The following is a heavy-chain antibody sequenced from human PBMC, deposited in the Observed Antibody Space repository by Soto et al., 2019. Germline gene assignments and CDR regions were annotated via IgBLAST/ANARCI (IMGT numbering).Heavy chain of an antibody. V-gene: IGHV4-4*02. CDR1: GGSFTSNNW. CDR3: ASRDPGTSVDY. Sequence: SETLSLTCAVPGGSFTSNNWWTWVRQPPGQGLEWIGEIYRTGSTNYNPSLKSRVTISLDKSENQFSLKVTSLTAADTAVYYCASRDPGTSVDYWGQGTLVTVSS. J-gene: IGHJ4*02. D-gene: IGHD1-7*01. CDR2: IYRTGST.